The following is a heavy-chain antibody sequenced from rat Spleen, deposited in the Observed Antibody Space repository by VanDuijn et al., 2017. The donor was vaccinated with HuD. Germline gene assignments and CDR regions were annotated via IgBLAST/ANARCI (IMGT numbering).Heavy chain of an antibody. Sequence: EVQLVESDGGLVQPGRSLKLSCAASGFTFNDCYMAWVRQAPTKGLEWVASISTGGGNTYYRDSVKGRFTISRDDAESSLYLQMDSLKSDDTATYYCTRAFYYYFDYWGQGVMVTVSS. D-gene: IGHD1-1*01. J-gene: IGHJ2*01. CDR1: GFTFNDCY. CDR3: TRAFYYYFDY. CDR2: ISTGGGNT. V-gene: IGHV5-25*01.